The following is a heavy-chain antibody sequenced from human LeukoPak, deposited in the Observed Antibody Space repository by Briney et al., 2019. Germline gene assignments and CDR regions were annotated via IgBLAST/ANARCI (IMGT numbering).Heavy chain of an antibody. CDR3: ARVLRYFDWFFGAFDI. V-gene: IGHV4-39*01. J-gene: IGHJ3*02. CDR2: SYYSGST. CDR1: GGSISSSSYY. Sequence: SETLSLTCTVSGGSISSSSYYWGWIRQPPGKGLEWIGSSYYSGSTYYNPSLKSRVTISVDTSKNQFSLKLSSVTAADTAVYYCARVLRYFDWFFGAFDIWGQGTMVTVSS. D-gene: IGHD3-9*01.